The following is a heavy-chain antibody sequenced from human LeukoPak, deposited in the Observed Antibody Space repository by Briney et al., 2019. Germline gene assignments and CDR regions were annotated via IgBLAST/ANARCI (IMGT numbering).Heavy chain of an antibody. CDR3: ARDPHSLDY. J-gene: IGHJ4*02. CDR2: IAYTGTI. V-gene: IGHV3-48*01. Sequence: GGSLRLSCTASGFSFSSYSMNWVLQAPGKGLEWVAYIAYTGTIHYADSVRGRFAISRDNAKSSLFLQLNSLRAEDTAVYYCARDPHSLDYWGQGTLVTVSS. CDR1: GFSFSSYS.